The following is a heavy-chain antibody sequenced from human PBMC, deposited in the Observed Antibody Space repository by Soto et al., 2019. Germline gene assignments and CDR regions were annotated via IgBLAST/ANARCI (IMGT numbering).Heavy chain of an antibody. J-gene: IGHJ4*02. Sequence: QVQLQESGPGLVKPSQTLSLTCTVAGGSMNRGGYYWSWVRQRPGEGLEWIGYIYYSGTTYYNPSLESRITLSIAPSTSQFSLRLNSVTAADTAVYYCARAVAWGHFDYWGQGTLVAVSS. CDR1: GGSMNRGGYY. CDR2: IYYSGTT. D-gene: IGHD7-27*01. V-gene: IGHV4-31*03. CDR3: ARAVAWGHFDY.